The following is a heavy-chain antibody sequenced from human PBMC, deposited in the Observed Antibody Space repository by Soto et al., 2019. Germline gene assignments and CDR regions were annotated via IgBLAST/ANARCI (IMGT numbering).Heavy chain of an antibody. J-gene: IGHJ4*02. CDR3: ARADTAMD. CDR2: INPNSGGT. V-gene: IGHV1-2*02. CDR1: GYTFTGYY. Sequence: QVQLVQSGAEVKKPGASVKVSCKASGYTFTGYYMHWVRQAPGQGLEWMGWINPNSGGTNYAQKCQGRVTMTRDTAMSTAYMELSRLRSDDTAVYYCARADTAMDWGQGTLVTVSS. D-gene: IGHD5-18*01.